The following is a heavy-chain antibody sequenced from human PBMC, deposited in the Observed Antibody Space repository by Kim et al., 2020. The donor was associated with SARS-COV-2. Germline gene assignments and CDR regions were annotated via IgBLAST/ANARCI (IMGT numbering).Heavy chain of an antibody. Sequence: VKGRFTISRDNSKNTLYVQMNNLRAEDTAVYYCAKVLSGGTVAGTGVFDYWGQGALVTVSS. J-gene: IGHJ4*02. V-gene: IGHV3-23*01. CDR3: AKVLSGGTVAGTGVFDY. D-gene: IGHD6-19*01.